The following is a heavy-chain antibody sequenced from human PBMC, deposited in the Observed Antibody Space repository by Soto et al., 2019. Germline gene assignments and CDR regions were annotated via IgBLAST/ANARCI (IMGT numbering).Heavy chain of an antibody. J-gene: IGHJ6*02. Sequence: PGESLKISCQGSGYSFTTYWIALVGQMPGKGLEWMGIIYPGDSDTRYSPSFQGQVTMSADKSISTAYLQWSSLKASDTAIYYCAIHNGTTTGMDVWGQGTTVTVSS. CDR3: AIHNGTTTGMDV. CDR2: IYPGDSDT. CDR1: GYSFTTYW. V-gene: IGHV5-51*01. D-gene: IGHD1-7*01.